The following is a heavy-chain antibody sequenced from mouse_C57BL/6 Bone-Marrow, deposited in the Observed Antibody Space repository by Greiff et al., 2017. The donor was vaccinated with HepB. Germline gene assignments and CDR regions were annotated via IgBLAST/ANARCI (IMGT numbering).Heavy chain of an antibody. CDR1: GFTFSDYY. CDR3: ARESLLWPYYFDY. D-gene: IGHD1-1*02. Sequence: EVKLMESEGGLVQPGSSMKLSCTASGFTFSDYYMAWVRQVPEKGLEWVANINYDGSSTYYLDSLESRFIISRDNAKNILYLQMSSLKSEDTATYYCARESLLWPYYFDYWGQGTTLTVSS. V-gene: IGHV5-16*01. J-gene: IGHJ2*01. CDR2: INYDGSST.